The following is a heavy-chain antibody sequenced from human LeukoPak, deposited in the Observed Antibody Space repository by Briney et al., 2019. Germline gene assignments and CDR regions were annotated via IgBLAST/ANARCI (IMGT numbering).Heavy chain of an antibody. CDR2: IRYDGSNK. V-gene: IGHV3-30*02. CDR3: AKDFSSSWYLLDY. D-gene: IGHD6-13*01. J-gene: IGHJ4*02. CDR1: GFTFSSYG. Sequence: GGSLRLSCAASGFTFSSYGMHWVRQAPGKGLEWVAFIRYDGSNKYYADSVKGRFTISRDNSKNTLYLQMNSLRAEDTAVYYCAKDFSSSWYLLDYWGQGTLVTVSS.